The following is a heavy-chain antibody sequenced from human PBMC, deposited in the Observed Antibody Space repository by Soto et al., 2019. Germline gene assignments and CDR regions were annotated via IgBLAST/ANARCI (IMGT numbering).Heavy chain of an antibody. V-gene: IGHV5-51*01. D-gene: IGHD2-2*01. Sequence: HGESLKISCRGSGYDFNTNWFGWVRQLPGRGLEWVGIMYPGDSDTRYNPSLQGHVTLSADVTVSTAFLQWRSLKTSDTGIYFCVRLPRDCNKTSCYYADHWGQGTQVTVSS. CDR2: MYPGDSDT. CDR3: VRLPRDCNKTSCYYADH. J-gene: IGHJ4*02. CDR1: GYDFNTNW.